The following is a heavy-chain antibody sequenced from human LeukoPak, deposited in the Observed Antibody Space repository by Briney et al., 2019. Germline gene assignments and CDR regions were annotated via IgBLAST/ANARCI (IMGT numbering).Heavy chain of an antibody. CDR2: INPNSGGT. V-gene: IGHV1-2*02. D-gene: IGHD3/OR15-3a*01. J-gene: IGHJ4*02. CDR1: AHTFTGYY. CDR3: ARDGVAGEPGLVY. Sequence: ASVKVSCKASAHTFTGYYMHWVRQAPGQGLEWMGWINPNSGGTNYAQKFQGRVTMTRDTSISTAYMELNRLRSDDTAVYYCARDGVAGEPGLVYWGQGTLVTVSS.